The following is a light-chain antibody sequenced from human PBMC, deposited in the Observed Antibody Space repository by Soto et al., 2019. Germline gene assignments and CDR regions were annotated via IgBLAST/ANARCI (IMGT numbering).Light chain of an antibody. CDR2: DAS. CDR3: QRYERPPCA. V-gene: IGKV3-20*01. Sequence: EIVLTQSPGTLSLFPGDRATLSCRASQRVSNSYLAWCQQKPGQAPRLLIYDASSRAAGVPDRVSGGGSGTDFTLTTSALEPEDFALYFCQRYERPPCAFGQGTRREI. J-gene: IGKJ2*02. CDR1: QRVSNSY.